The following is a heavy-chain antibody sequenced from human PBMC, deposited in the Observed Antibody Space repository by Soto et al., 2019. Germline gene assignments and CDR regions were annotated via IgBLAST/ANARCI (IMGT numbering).Heavy chain of an antibody. CDR2: IKSKVDSATT. Sequence: EVQLVESGGGLVKPGGSLRLSCAASGFTFSNAWMSWVRQAPGKGLEWVGRIKSKVDSATTDYAAPVKGRFSISRDDSRNTLYLKMNSLKIEDTAVYYCTTDDPINRNWGQGTLVTVS. CDR1: GFTFSNAW. J-gene: IGHJ4*02. CDR3: TTDDPINRN. V-gene: IGHV3-15*01.